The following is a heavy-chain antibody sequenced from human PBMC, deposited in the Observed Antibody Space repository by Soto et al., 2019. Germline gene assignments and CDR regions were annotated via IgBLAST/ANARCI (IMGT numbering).Heavy chain of an antibody. V-gene: IGHV3-30*18. CDR1: GFTFSSYG. Sequence: QVQLVESGGGVVQPGRSLRLSCAASGFTFSSYGMHWVRQAPGKGLEWVAVISYDGSNKYYADSVKGRFTISRDNSKNTLYLQMNSLRAEDTAVYYCAKASSGSLYYYYYYGMDVWGQGTTDTVSS. CDR2: ISYDGSNK. D-gene: IGHD3-10*01. J-gene: IGHJ6*02. CDR3: AKASSGSLYYYYYYGMDV.